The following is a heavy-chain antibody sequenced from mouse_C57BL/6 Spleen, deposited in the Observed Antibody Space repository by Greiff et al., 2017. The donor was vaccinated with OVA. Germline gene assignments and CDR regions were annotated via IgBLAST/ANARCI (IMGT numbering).Heavy chain of an antibody. CDR2: IWTGGGT. CDR3: ARNALDGLDY. CDR1: GFSLTSYA. D-gene: IGHD2-3*01. V-gene: IGHV2-9-1*01. J-gene: IGHJ2*01. Sequence: VQLQESGPGLVAPSQSLSITCTVSGFSLTSYAISWVRQPPGKGLEWLGVIWTGGGTHYNSALKSRLSISKDNSKSQVFLKMNSLQTDDTARYYCARNALDGLDYWGQGTTLTVSS.